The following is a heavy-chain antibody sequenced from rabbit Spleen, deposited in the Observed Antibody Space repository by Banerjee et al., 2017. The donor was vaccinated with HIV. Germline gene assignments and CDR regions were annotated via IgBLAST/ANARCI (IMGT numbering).Heavy chain of an antibody. CDR1: GVSFSGDSY. Sequence: QEQLVESGGGLVQPEGSLTLTCTTSGVSFSGDSYMCWVRQAPGKGLEWVVCIDAGSSGFTYFASWAKGRFTISKTSSTTVTLQMTSLTAADTATYFCARETSSGWGIVSFYFSLWGPGTLVTVS. CDR2: IDAGSSGFT. V-gene: IGHV1S45*01. J-gene: IGHJ4*01. D-gene: IGHD4-1*01. CDR3: ARETSSGWGIVSFYFSL.